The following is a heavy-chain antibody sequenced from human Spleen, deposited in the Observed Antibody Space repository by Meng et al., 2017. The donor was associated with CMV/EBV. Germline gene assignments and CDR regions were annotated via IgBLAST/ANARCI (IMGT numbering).Heavy chain of an antibody. CDR1: GGSFSGYY. J-gene: IGHJ4*02. V-gene: IGHV4-34*01. CDR3: ARSEGGYYYDSSGYWP. Sequence: SETLSLTCAVYGGSFSGYYWSWIRQPPGKGLEWIGEINHSGSTNYNPSLQSRVTISVDTSKNQFSLKLSSVTAADTAVYYCARSEGGYYYDSSGYWPWGQGTLVTVSS. D-gene: IGHD3-22*01. CDR2: INHSGST.